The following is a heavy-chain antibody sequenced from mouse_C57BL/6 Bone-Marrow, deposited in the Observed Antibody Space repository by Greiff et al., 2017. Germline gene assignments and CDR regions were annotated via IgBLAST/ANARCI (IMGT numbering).Heavy chain of an antibody. CDR1: GYTFTDYN. D-gene: IGHD1-1*01. CDR3: ARRSYDYFDY. J-gene: IGHJ2*01. CDR2: INPNNGGT. Sequence: VQLQQSGPELVKPGASVKIPCKASGYTFTDYNMDWVKQSHGKSLEWIGDINPNNGGTIYNQKFKGKATLTVDKSSSTAYMELLSLTTEDTAVYYCARRSYDYFDYWGQGTTLTVSS. V-gene: IGHV1-18*01.